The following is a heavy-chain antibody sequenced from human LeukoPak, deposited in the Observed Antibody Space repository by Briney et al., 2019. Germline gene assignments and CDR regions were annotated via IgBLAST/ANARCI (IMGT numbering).Heavy chain of an antibody. D-gene: IGHD3-10*01. CDR1: GYSISSGYY. CDR3: ARDLFYFGSGSYYSLPKNWFDP. V-gene: IGHV4-38-2*02. CDR2: IYHSGST. J-gene: IGHJ5*02. Sequence: MPSETLSLTCTVSGYSISSGYYWGWIRQPPGKGLEWIGSIYHSGSTYYNLSLKSRVTISVDMSKNQFSLKLSSVTAADTAVYYCARDLFYFGSGSYYSLPKNWFDPWGQGTLVTVSS.